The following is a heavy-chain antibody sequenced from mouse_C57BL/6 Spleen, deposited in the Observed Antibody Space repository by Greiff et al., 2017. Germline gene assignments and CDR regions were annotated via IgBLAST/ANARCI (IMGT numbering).Heavy chain of an antibody. J-gene: IGHJ3*01. D-gene: IGHD2-4*01. V-gene: IGHV14-4*01. CDR2: IDPENGDT. CDR1: GFNIKDDY. Sequence: EVQLQQSGAELVRPGASVQLSCTASGFNIKDDYMHWVKQRPEQGLEWIGWIDPENGDTEYASKFQGKATITADTSSNTAYLQLSSLTSEDTAVYYCTTLYYDYSWFAYWGQGTLVTVSA. CDR3: TTLYYDYSWFAY.